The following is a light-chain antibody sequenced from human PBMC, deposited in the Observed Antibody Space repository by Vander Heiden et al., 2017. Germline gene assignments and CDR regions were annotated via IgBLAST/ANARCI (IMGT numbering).Light chain of an antibody. Sequence: EIVLTHSPATLALSPGERATLSCRASQSVSSYLAWYQQKPGQAPRLLIYDASSMATGIPARFSGSGSGTDFTLTISSLEPEDFAIYYCQQRSNWPRTFGQGTKVEIK. J-gene: IGKJ1*01. CDR2: DAS. CDR1: QSVSSY. CDR3: QQRSNWPRT. V-gene: IGKV3-11*01.